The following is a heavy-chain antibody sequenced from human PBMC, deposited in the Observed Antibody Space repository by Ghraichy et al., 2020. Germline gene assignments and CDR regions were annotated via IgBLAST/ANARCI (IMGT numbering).Heavy chain of an antibody. CDR2: IKTKTDGGTT. Sequence: GGSLRLSCAASGFTFSNAWMSWVRQAPGKGLEWVGRIKTKTDGGTTDYAAPVEGRFTISRDDSKNTLYLQMNSLKTEDTAVYYCTTAFPGIAVADNFDYWGQGTMVTVS. CDR1: GFTFSNAW. CDR3: TTAFPGIAVADNFDY. V-gene: IGHV3-15*01. J-gene: IGHJ4*02. D-gene: IGHD6-19*01.